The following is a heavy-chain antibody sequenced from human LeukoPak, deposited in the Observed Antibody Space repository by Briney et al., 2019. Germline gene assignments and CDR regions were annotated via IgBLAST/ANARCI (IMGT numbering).Heavy chain of an antibody. D-gene: IGHD3-22*01. Sequence: GGSLNPSCQVPGFTFIAYSRNWVRQAQGRGLEWISSISDDSSHIYYADSVKGRFAISRDNAKNSVYLQMNSLRAEDTAVYYCARNNYYDSSGYDYWGQGTLVTVSS. CDR3: ARNNYYDSSGYDY. V-gene: IGHV3-21*01. CDR2: ISDDSSHI. CDR1: GFTFIAYS. J-gene: IGHJ4*02.